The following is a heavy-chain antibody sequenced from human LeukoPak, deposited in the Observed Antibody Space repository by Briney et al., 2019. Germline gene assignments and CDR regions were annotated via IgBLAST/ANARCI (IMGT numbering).Heavy chain of an antibody. D-gene: IGHD3-10*01. CDR3: AKDHPRYYGSGSFQLRFDP. Sequence: PGGSLRLSCAASGFTFSSYAMSWVRQAPGKGLEWVSAISGSGGSTYYADSVKGRFTISRDNSKNTLYLQTNSLRAEDTAVYYCAKDHPRYYGSGSFQLRFDPWGQGTLVTVSS. CDR2: ISGSGGST. V-gene: IGHV3-23*01. J-gene: IGHJ5*02. CDR1: GFTFSSYA.